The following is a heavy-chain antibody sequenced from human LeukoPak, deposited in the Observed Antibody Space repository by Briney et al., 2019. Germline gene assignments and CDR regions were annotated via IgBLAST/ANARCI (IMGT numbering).Heavy chain of an antibody. CDR1: GFTFSSDA. D-gene: IGHD6-6*01. CDR3: AKDRGIAARYFDY. J-gene: IGHJ4*02. V-gene: IGHV3-23*01. CDR2: GSGSGGDT. Sequence: WGSLRPSCAASGFTFSSDAMTWVRQAQGKGLGLVSAGSGSGGDTFYADSVKGRFTISSDNSKDTMYLQMHSLRAEDTAVYYCAKDRGIAARYFDYWGQGTLVTVSS.